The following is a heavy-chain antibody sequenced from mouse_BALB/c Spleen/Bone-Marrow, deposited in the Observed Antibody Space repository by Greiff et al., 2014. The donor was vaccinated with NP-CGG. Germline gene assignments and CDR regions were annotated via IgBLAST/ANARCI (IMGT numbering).Heavy chain of an antibody. D-gene: IGHD2-2*01. CDR3: AGGWLPSYAMGY. Sequence: GQLKESGAELVKPGASVKLSCTASGFNIKETYMHWGKKRPEQGLEWVGRIDPANGNTKYDPKFQGKATITADTSSNTAYLQLSSLTSEDTAVYYCAGGWLPSYAMGYWGQGTSVTVSS. CDR2: IDPANGNT. CDR1: GFNIKETY. V-gene: IGHV14-3*02. J-gene: IGHJ4*01.